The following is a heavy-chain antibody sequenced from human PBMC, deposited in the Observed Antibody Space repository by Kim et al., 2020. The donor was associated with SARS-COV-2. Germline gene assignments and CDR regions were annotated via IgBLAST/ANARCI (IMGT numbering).Heavy chain of an antibody. CDR1: GGSFSGYY. J-gene: IGHJ4*02. CDR3: ARRGYSSSGGEFDY. CDR2: INHSGST. Sequence: SETLSLTCAVYGGSFSGYYWSWIRQPPGKGLEWIGEINHSGSTNYNPSLKSRVTISVDTSKNQFSLKLSSVTAADTAVYYCARRGYSSSGGEFDYWGQGTLVTVSS. D-gene: IGHD6-13*01. V-gene: IGHV4-34*01.